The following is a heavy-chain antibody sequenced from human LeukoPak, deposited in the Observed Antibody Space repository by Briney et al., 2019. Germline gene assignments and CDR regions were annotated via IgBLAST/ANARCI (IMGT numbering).Heavy chain of an antibody. Sequence: QPGGSLRLSCAASGFTFSSYSMNWVRQAPGKGLEWVSYISSSSSTIHYADSVKGRFTISGDNAKNSLYLQMNSLRAEDTAVYCCASTVVPAAVCRPCYYYFDYWGQGTLVTVSA. CDR2: ISSSSSTI. V-gene: IGHV3-48*04. CDR1: GFTFSSYS. D-gene: IGHD2-2*01. J-gene: IGHJ4*02. CDR3: ASTVVPAAVCRPCYYYFDY.